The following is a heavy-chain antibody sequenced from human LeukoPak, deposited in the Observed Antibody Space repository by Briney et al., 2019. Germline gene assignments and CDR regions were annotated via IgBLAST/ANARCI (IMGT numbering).Heavy chain of an antibody. Sequence: PGGSLRLSCAASALPPSNYAMTWVRQAPGKGLDWVSGISGSGGSTYYADSVKGRFTISRDNSKNTLYLQMSSLRAEDTAVYYCAKSIDYGGPDAFDIWGQGTMVTVSS. CDR1: ALPPSNYA. D-gene: IGHD4-23*01. V-gene: IGHV3-23*01. CDR2: ISGSGGST. CDR3: AKSIDYGGPDAFDI. J-gene: IGHJ3*02.